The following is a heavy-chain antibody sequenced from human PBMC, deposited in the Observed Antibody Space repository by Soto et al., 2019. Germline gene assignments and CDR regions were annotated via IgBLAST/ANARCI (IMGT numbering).Heavy chain of an antibody. CDR3: TRDSGGRGGY. J-gene: IGHJ4*02. CDR2: INEDGSTI. Sequence: EVQLVESGGGLVQPGGSLRLSCAASGFTFSTYWMHWVRQAPGKGLVWVSRINEDGSTINYADSVKGRFTISRDNAKHPLKLKVKSLRAGDTAVYYCTRDSGGRGGYWGQGTLVTVSS. D-gene: IGHD3-16*01. V-gene: IGHV3-74*01. CDR1: GFTFSTYW.